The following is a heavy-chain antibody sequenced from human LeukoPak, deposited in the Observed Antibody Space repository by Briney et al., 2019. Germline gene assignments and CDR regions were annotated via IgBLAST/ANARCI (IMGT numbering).Heavy chain of an antibody. CDR2: ISYSGST. CDR1: GGSTIDSY. V-gene: IGHV4-59*08. CDR3: VRRSYFDY. J-gene: IGHJ4*02. Sequence: SETLSLTCAVSGGSTIDSYWSWIRQPPGKGLEWIGYISYSGSTNYNPSLESRVTISIDTSKDHFSLKLTSVTAADTAVYYCVRRSYFDYWGQGTLVTVSS.